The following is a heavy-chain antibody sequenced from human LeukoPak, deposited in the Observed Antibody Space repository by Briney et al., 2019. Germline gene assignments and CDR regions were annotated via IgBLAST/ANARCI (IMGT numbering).Heavy chain of an antibody. CDR3: ARDHLNLYYYDSSGTRYNWFDP. CDR1: GGSISTSNYY. D-gene: IGHD3-22*01. Sequence: SETLSLTCTVSGGSISTSNYYWGWIRQPPGKGLEWIGNIFYSGSTYYSPSLKSRVTISLDTSRNQFSLKLTSVTAADTAVYYCARDHLNLYYYDSSGTRYNWFDPWGQGTLVTVSS. V-gene: IGHV4-39*07. J-gene: IGHJ5*02. CDR2: IFYSGST.